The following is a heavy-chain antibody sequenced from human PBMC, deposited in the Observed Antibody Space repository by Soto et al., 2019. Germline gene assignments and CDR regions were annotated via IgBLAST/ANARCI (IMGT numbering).Heavy chain of an antibody. CDR3: AREGPKYYVPDY. D-gene: IGHD3-3*01. CDR1: GFTFSSYG. Sequence: QVQLVESGGGVVQPGRSLRLSCAASGFTFSSYGMHWVRQAPGKGLEWVAVIWYDGSKKYYADSVKGRFTTSRDNSKTTLYLQMNSLSAEDTALYYCAREGPKYYVPDYWGQGTLVTVSS. V-gene: IGHV3-33*01. J-gene: IGHJ4*02. CDR2: IWYDGSKK.